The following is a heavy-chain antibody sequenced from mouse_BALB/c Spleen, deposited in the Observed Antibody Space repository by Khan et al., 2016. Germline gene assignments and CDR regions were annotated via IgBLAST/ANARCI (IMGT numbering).Heavy chain of an antibody. D-gene: IGHD2-14*01. Sequence: EVKLLESGPGLVKPSQSLSLTCTVTGYSITSDYAWNWIRQFPGNKLEWMGYISYSGSTSYNPSRKSRISITRDTSKNQFFLQLNSVTTEDTATYYCARNGNRYERTWFAYWGQGTLVTVSA. J-gene: IGHJ3*01. V-gene: IGHV3-2*02. CDR2: ISYSGST. CDR3: ARNGNRYERTWFAY. CDR1: GYSITSDYA.